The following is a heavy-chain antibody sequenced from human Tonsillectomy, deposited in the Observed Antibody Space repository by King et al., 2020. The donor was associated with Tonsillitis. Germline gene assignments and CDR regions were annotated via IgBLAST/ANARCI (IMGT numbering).Heavy chain of an antibody. J-gene: IGHJ4*02. V-gene: IGHV3-7*01. CDR1: GFTFSRYW. D-gene: IGHD3-10*01. CDR2: IKEDGSDK. Sequence: VQLVESGGGLVQPGGSLRLSCAVSGFTFSRYWMSWVRQAPGKGLERVANIKEDGSDKHYVDSVKGRFPISRDNAKNSLFLQMNSLRAEDTAVYYCATEGGRSGSGYWGQGTLVTVSS. CDR3: ATEGGRSGSGY.